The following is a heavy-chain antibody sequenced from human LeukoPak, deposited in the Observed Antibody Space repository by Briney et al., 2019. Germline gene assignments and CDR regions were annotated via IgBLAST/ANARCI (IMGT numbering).Heavy chain of an antibody. D-gene: IGHD2-2*02. Sequence: ASVKVSCKASGYTFTSYGISWVRQAPGQGLEWMGWISAYNGNTNYAQKLQGRVTMTTDTSTSTAYMELSSLRSEDTAVYYCARDRPIVVVPAAIRLDYYYYGMDVWGQGTTVTVSS. V-gene: IGHV1-18*01. CDR2: ISAYNGNT. J-gene: IGHJ6*02. CDR3: ARDRPIVVVPAAIRLDYYYYGMDV. CDR1: GYTFTSYG.